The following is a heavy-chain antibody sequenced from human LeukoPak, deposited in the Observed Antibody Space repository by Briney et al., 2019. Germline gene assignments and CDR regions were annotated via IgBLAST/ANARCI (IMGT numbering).Heavy chain of an antibody. J-gene: IGHJ4*02. Sequence: HPGGSLRLSCAASGFTVSSNYMSWVRHAPGRGLEWVSVIYSGGSTYYADSVKGRFTISRDNSKNTLFLQMNSLRAGDTAVYYCARGTVTMVDYWGQGTLVTVSS. D-gene: IGHD3-10*01. CDR2: IYSGGST. CDR3: ARGTVTMVDY. V-gene: IGHV3-66*01. CDR1: GFTVSSNY.